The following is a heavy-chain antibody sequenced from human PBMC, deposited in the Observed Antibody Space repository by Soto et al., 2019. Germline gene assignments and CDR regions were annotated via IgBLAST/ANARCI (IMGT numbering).Heavy chain of an antibody. CDR3: ATSNWFDP. CDR1: GGSISSGGYY. CDR2: IYYSGST. V-gene: IGHV4-39*01. Sequence: SETLSLTCTVSGGSISSGGYYWSWIRQHPGTGLEWIGHIYYSGSTYYNPSLKSRVTISVDTSKNQFSLKLSSVTAADTAVYYCATSNWFDPWGQGTLVTVSS. J-gene: IGHJ5*02.